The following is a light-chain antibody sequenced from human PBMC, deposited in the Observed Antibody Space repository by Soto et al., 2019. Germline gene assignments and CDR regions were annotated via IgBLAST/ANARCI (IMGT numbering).Light chain of an antibody. V-gene: IGKV1-39*01. J-gene: IGKJ1*01. CDR3: QQSYSTPQT. Sequence: IQMTQSPSPLSASVGDRVTITCRASQSISSYLNWYQQKPGKAPKLLIYAASSLQSGIPSRFSGSGSGTDFTLTISSLQPEDFATYYCQQSYSTPQTFGQGTKVDIK. CDR1: QSISSY. CDR2: AAS.